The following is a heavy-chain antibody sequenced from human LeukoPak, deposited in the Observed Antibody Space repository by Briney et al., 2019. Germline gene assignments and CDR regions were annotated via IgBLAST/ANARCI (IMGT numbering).Heavy chain of an antibody. Sequence: GGSLRLSCAASGFTFSSYAMTWVRQAPDKGLEWVSAISGSDGSTYYADSVKGRFTISRDNSKNTLYLQMNSLRAEDTAVYFCARDSTGYYPPDYWGQGTLVTVSS. CDR3: ARDSTGYYPPDY. V-gene: IGHV3-23*01. J-gene: IGHJ4*02. CDR1: GFTFSSYA. D-gene: IGHD3-9*01. CDR2: ISGSDGST.